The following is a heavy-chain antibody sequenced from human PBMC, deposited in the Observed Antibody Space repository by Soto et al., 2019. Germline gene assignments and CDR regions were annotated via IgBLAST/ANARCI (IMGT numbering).Heavy chain of an antibody. Sequence: PSVPLCLTCTVSGGSISSVDYYWSWIRQPPGKGLEWIGYIYYSGSTYYNPSLKSRVTISVDTSKNQFSLKLSSVTAADTAVYYCARENSPFDYRGQGTLVTGSS. CDR1: GGSISSVDYY. D-gene: IGHD2-21*01. V-gene: IGHV4-30-4*01. CDR3: ARENSPFDY. J-gene: IGHJ4*02. CDR2: IYYSGST.